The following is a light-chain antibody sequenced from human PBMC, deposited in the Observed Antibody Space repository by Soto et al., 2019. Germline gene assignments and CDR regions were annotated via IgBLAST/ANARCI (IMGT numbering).Light chain of an antibody. CDR1: QNVSSN. CDR2: DAS. CDR3: QQYDKWPYT. J-gene: IGKJ2*01. Sequence: TVLTQSPGTLSLSPGERATLSCRASQNVSSNLLVWYQQHPGQAPRLLIYDASIRATGIPARFSGSGSGTEFSLTISSLQSEDFAVYYCQQYDKWPYTFGQGTKVDIK. V-gene: IGKV3-15*01.